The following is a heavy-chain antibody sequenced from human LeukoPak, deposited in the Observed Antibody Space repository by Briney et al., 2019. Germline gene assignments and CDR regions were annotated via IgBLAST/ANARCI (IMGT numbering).Heavy chain of an antibody. D-gene: IGHD4-17*01. CDR2: ISYSGST. CDR1: GGSISTYY. Sequence: SSETLSLTCTVSGGSISTYYWTWIRQPPGKGLEWIGYISYSGSTNYNPSLKSRVTISVDTSKNQFSLKLTSVTAADTAVYYCARDIVYLIDEDYGWGQGILVTVSS. J-gene: IGHJ4*02. V-gene: IGHV4-59*12. CDR3: ARDIVYLIDEDYG.